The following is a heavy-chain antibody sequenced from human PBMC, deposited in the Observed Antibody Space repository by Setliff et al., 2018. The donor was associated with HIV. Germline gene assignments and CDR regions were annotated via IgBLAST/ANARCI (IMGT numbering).Heavy chain of an antibody. V-gene: IGHV3-48*03. D-gene: IGHD3-3*01. CDR2: ISPSGSSK. CDR3: ARVRLYNTALDY. Sequence: GGSLRLSCTASGFTFSFYEMNWVRQAPGKGLEWVSYISPSGSSKYYADSVKGRSSISRDNAKNSLSLQMNSLRPEDTAVYYCARVRLYNTALDYWGQGTLVTVSS. J-gene: IGHJ4*02. CDR1: GFTFSFYE.